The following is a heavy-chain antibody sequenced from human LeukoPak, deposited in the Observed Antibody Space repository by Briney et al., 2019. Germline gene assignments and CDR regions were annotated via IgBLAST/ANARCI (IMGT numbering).Heavy chain of an antibody. J-gene: IGHJ6*03. V-gene: IGHV4-59*01. CDR3: ARDWGVGGRPGYMDV. CDR2: IYYSGNT. Sequence: SETLSLTCTVAGGSISNKYWSWIRHPPGQGREWRGYIYYSGNTNYNPSLKSRVTTLVDTSKNQVSLKLSSVTDAATDVYFCARDWGVGGRPGYMDVWGKGTPVTVSS. D-gene: IGHD6-6*01. CDR1: GGSISNKY.